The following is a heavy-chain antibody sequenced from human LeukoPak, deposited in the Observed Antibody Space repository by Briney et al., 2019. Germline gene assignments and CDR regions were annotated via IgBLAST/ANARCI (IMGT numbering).Heavy chain of an antibody. J-gene: IGHJ4*02. CDR1: GYTFSNYV. Sequence: ASVKVSCKASGYTFSNYVLTWVRQAPGQGLEWMGRISTYTGNTNYAQKLQGRVTMTTDTSTSTAYMELRSLRSDDTAVYYCARGGAVAGGSDYWGQGTLVTVSS. V-gene: IGHV1-18*01. D-gene: IGHD6-19*01. CDR2: ISTYTGNT. CDR3: ARGGAVAGGSDY.